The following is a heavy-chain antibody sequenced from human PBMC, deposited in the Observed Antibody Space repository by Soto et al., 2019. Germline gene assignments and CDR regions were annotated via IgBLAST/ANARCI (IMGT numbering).Heavy chain of an antibody. V-gene: IGHV1-46*01. CDR1: GDTFTSYY. D-gene: IGHD3-16*01. Sequence: ASVKVSCKAPGDTFTSYYMHWVRQAPGHGLEWMGVINPNGGSTRFAQKFQGRVTVTSDTSTSTVYMELRGLTSEDTAVYYCARPSGGVFGIIIECTNWFAPLGQGTLVTVSS. CDR2: INPNGGST. J-gene: IGHJ5*02. CDR3: ARPSGGVFGIIIECTNWFAP.